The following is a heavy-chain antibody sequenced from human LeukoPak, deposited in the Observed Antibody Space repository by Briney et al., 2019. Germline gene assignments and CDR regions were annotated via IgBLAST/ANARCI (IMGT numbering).Heavy chain of an antibody. CDR1: RFSFSTYS. CDR2: ISSSSSAI. Sequence: TGGSLRLSCAASRFSFSTYSMNGVRPAPGEGLEWVSYISSSSSAIYYTDSVKGRFTISRDDAKNSVYLQMNSLRTEDTAVYYCGTGDPRFDYWGQGILVTVSS. J-gene: IGHJ4*02. V-gene: IGHV3-48*01. CDR3: GTGDPRFDY. D-gene: IGHD7-27*01.